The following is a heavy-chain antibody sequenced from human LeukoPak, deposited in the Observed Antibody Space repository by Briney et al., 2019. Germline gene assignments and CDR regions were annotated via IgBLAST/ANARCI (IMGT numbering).Heavy chain of an antibody. D-gene: IGHD1-26*01. V-gene: IGHV3-7*01. Sequence: PGGSLRLSCAASGFTFGTYCMSWVRQALRKGLEWVCPIKEDGSEKYSVDSLRGRFSISRDNAKNSLYLQMNGLRAEDTAVYYCVRDGSSEEGRAFDIWGQGTMVAVSS. CDR1: GFTFGTYC. CDR2: IKEDGSEK. J-gene: IGHJ3*02. CDR3: VRDGSSEEGRAFDI.